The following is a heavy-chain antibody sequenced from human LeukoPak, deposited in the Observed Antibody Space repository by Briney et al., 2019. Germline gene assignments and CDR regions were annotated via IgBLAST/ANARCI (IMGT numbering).Heavy chain of an antibody. CDR2: IIPIFGTA. J-gene: IGHJ6*02. CDR1: GGTFSSYA. V-gene: IGHV1-69*13. Sequence: ASVKVSCKASGGTFSSYAISWVRQAPGQGLEWMGGIIPIFGTANYAQKFQGRVTITADESTSTAYMELSSLRSEDTAVYYCARALDTAMGRKNYCYYYGMDVWGQGTTVTVSS. CDR3: ARALDTAMGRKNYCYYYGMDV. D-gene: IGHD5-18*01.